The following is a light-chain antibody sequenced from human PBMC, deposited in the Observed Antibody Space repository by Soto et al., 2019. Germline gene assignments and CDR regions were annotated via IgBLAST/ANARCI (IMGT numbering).Light chain of an antibody. CDR3: QQRSNWPSIT. Sequence: EIVMPQSPATLSVSPGERATLSCRASQSVSSKLAWYQQKPGQAPRLLIYGASTRATGIPARFSGSGSGTEFTLTISSLQSEDFAVYYCQQRSNWPSITFGQGTRLEIK. CDR2: GAS. V-gene: IGKV3-15*01. J-gene: IGKJ5*01. CDR1: QSVSSK.